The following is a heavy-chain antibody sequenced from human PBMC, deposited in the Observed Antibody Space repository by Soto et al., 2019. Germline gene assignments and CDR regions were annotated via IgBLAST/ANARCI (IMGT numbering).Heavy chain of an antibody. CDR3: AKDTWCLAFLFDY. CDR1: GFTFSSYA. J-gene: IGHJ4*02. D-gene: IGHD2-15*01. CDR2: ISYDGSKK. V-gene: IGHV3-30-3*01. Sequence: QVQLVESGGGVVQPGRSLRLSCAASGFTFSSYAMHWVRQAPGKGLEWVAVISYDGSKKYYADSVKGRFTVSRDDSKDTLHLQRNSLRAEDTGLYYCAKDTWCLAFLFDYWGQGTQVTVSS.